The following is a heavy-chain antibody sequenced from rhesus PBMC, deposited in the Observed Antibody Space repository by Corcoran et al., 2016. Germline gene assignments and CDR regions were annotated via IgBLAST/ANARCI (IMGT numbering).Heavy chain of an antibody. J-gene: IGHJ4*01. CDR1: GYTFTELS. V-gene: IGHV1-156*01. D-gene: IGHD5-12*01. CDR2: VDPVYGEI. Sequence: EVQLVQSGAEVKKPGASVKVSCKVSGYTFTELSMHLGRQAPGKGLEWMGGVDPVYGEITHAEKCQGRVTMTEDTSTDTAYMELSSLRSEDTAVYYCARVRYSYSFDYWGQGVLVTVSS. CDR3: ARVRYSYSFDY.